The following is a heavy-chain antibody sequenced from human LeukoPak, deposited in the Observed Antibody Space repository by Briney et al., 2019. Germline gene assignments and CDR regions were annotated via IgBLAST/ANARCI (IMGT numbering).Heavy chain of an antibody. Sequence: GGSLRLSCAASGFSFVNNAMSWVRQTPGKGLEWVSAISGSGSSTYYADSVKGRFTISRDNSKNTLYLQMNSLRAEDTAVYYCAKVPQWSSFRFFDYWGQGTLVTVSS. D-gene: IGHD6-13*01. J-gene: IGHJ4*02. V-gene: IGHV3-23*01. CDR1: GFSFVNNA. CDR2: ISGSGSST. CDR3: AKVPQWSSFRFFDY.